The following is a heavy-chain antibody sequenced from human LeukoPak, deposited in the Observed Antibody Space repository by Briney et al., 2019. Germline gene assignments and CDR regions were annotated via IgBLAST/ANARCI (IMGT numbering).Heavy chain of an antibody. Sequence: ASVKVSCKASGGTFSSYAISWVRQAPGQGLEWMGRIIPILGIANYAQKFQGRVTITADKSTSTAYMELSSLRSEDTAVYYCAAGYYDSSGHFDYWGQGTLVTVSS. J-gene: IGHJ4*02. V-gene: IGHV1-69*04. CDR2: IIPILGIA. D-gene: IGHD3-22*01. CDR3: AAGYYDSSGHFDY. CDR1: GGTFSSYA.